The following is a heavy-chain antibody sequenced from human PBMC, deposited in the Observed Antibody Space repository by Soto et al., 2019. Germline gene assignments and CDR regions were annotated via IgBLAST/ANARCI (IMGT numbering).Heavy chain of an antibody. CDR3: ARGVLH. Sequence: QVQLQESGPGLVQPSQTLSLTCTVSGGSISSGGYYWSWIRQHPGTGLEWIGPIAYSGSTYYNTSLKRRVTMSVDTPRNPFSLIVNSGTDADTAVYYCARGVLHWCQGTLVTASS. J-gene: IGHJ4*01. CDR1: GGSISSGGYY. CDR2: IAYSGST. V-gene: IGHV4-31*03.